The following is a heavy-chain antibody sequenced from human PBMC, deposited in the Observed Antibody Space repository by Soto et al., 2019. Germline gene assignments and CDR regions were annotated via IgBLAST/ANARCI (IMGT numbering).Heavy chain of an antibody. CDR3: AHRVLRTVFGLVTTTAIYCAS. V-gene: IGHV2-5*02. CDR2: IYWDDDK. Sequence: QITLNECGPTVVRPTETLTLTCRFSGFSLTTSGVGVGWIRQSPGKAPEWLALIYWDDDKRYSASLKSTLTKTTDTSKNQVVLTVSDLDTTDTATYYCAHRVLRTVFGLVTTTAIYCASWDQGTPVAVSS. J-gene: IGHJ4*02. D-gene: IGHD3-3*01. CDR1: GFSLTTSGVG.